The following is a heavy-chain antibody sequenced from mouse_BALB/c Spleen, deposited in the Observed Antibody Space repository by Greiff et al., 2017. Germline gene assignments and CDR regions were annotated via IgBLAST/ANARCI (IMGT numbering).Heavy chain of an antibody. D-gene: IGHD1-1*01. V-gene: IGHV1S26*01. CDR2: INPSSGYT. J-gene: IGHJ4*01. CDR3: ACYYDDAMDY. CDR1: GYTFTSYT. Sequence: QVQLQQSGAELVRPGTSVKMSCKASGYTFTSYTMHWVKQRPGQGLEWIGYINPSSGYTNYNQKFKDKATLTADKSSSTAYMQLSSLTSEDSAVYYCACYYDDAMDYWGQGTSVTVSS.